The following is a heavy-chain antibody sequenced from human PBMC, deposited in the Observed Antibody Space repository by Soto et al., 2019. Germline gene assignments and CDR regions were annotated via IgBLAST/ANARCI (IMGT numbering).Heavy chain of an antibody. D-gene: IGHD4-17*01. Sequence: GGSLRLSCAASGFSVSSSYMSWVRQAPGKGLEWVSGIYSGGSTYYADSVKGRFTISRDNSKNTLYLQMKSLRGEDTAVYYCARQFYGTEPYFDYWGQGTLVTVSS. CDR3: ARQFYGTEPYFDY. CDR2: IYSGGST. CDR1: GFSVSSSY. V-gene: IGHV3-53*01. J-gene: IGHJ4*02.